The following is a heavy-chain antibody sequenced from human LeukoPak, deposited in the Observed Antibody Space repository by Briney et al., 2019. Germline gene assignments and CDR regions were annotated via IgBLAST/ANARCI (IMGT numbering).Heavy chain of an antibody. D-gene: IGHD1-1*01. CDR1: GFTFSDYS. CDR3: AREGPKGNWNHDY. Sequence: GGSLRLSCAASGFTFSDYSMHWVRQVPGKGLNWVAFIRYDGNNKYYADSVKGRFTISRDNSKNMLYLEMNSLRAEDTAVYYCAREGPKGNWNHDYWGQGTLVTVSS. J-gene: IGHJ4*02. CDR2: IRYDGNNK. V-gene: IGHV3-30*02.